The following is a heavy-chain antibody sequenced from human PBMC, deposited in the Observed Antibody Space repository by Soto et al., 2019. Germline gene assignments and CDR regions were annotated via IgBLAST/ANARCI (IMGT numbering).Heavy chain of an antibody. Sequence: EVQLVESVGGLVQPGGSLRLSCASSGFTFSNYWMNWVRQAPGKGLEWVANIKQDGSEKYFVDSVKGRFTISRDNAKNSLYLQMNSLRAEDTAVYYCARDLGRTAAGYYYYYAMDVWGQGTTVTVSS. J-gene: IGHJ6*02. CDR1: GFTFSNYW. V-gene: IGHV3-7*01. CDR3: ARDLGRTAAGYYYYYAMDV. CDR2: IKQDGSEK. D-gene: IGHD2-2*01.